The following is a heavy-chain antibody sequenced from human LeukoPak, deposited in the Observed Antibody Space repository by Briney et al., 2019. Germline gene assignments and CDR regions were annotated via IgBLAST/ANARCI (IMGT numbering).Heavy chain of an antibody. J-gene: IGHJ4*02. D-gene: IGHD1-26*01. CDR1: GFTFSSYA. CDR3: ARDRGAEGCFDY. Sequence: TGESLTHSCAASGFTFSSYAMHWVRQAPGKGLEWVAVISYDGSNKYYADSVKGRFTISRDNSKNTLYLQMNSLRAEDTAVYYCARDRGAEGCFDYWGQGTLVTVSS. CDR2: ISYDGSNK. V-gene: IGHV3-30*04.